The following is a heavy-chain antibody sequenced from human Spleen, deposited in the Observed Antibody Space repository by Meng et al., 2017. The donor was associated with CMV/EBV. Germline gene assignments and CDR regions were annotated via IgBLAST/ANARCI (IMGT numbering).Heavy chain of an antibody. CDR1: GFSFSDTY. CDR2: ISTGGATI. D-gene: IGHD3-10*01. J-gene: IGHJ4*02. Sequence: GESLKISCVASGFSFSDTYMSWIRQAPGKGLEWIAYISTGGATIHYGDSVKGRVTISRDNSKNTLYLQMNSLRAEDTAVYYCAKALGDGSGSYYSALDYWGQGTLVTVSS. CDR3: AKALGDGSGSYYSALDY. V-gene: IGHV3-11*04.